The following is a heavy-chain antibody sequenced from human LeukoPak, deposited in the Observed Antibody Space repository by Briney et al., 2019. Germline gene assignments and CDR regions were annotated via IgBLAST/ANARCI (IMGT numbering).Heavy chain of an antibody. D-gene: IGHD2-2*02. V-gene: IGHV3-30-3*01. Sequence: GRSLRLSCAASGFTFSSYAMHWVRQAPGKGLEWVAVISYDGSNKYYADSVKGRFTISRDNSKNTLYLQMNSLRAEDTAVYYCARDGYRSSTSCYNDYYYYGMDVWGQGTTVTVSS. J-gene: IGHJ6*02. CDR3: ARDGYRSSTSCYNDYYYYGMDV. CDR1: GFTFSSYA. CDR2: ISYDGSNK.